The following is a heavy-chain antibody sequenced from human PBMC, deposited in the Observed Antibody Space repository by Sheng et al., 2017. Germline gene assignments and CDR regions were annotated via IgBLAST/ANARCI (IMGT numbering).Heavy chain of an antibody. CDR2: ITSGGMTT. Sequence: EVQLVESGGGLVQPGGSLRLSCVASGFTFSSYGMTWVRQAPGKGLEWVSVITSGGMTTYSADSVKGRFTLSRDNSKNTVYLQMNSLRADDTAVYYCAKETNSGWYSFDYWGQGTLVTVSS. J-gene: IGHJ4*02. CDR3: AKETNSGWYSFDY. CDR1: GFTFSSYG. D-gene: IGHD6-19*01. V-gene: IGHV3-23*04.